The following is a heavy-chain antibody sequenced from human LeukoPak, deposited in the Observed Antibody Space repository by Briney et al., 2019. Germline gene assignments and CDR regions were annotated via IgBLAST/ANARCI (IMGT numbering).Heavy chain of an antibody. V-gene: IGHV3-30*01. D-gene: IGHD2-8*01. CDR1: GFTFSSYA. Sequence: PGGSLRPSCAASGFTFSSYAMHWVRQAPGKGLEWVAVISYDGSNKYYADSVKGRFTISRDNSKNTLYLQMNSLRAEDTAVYYCARDLTDIVLMVYATGPFDYWGQGTLVTVSS. CDR3: ARDLTDIVLMVYATGPFDY. CDR2: ISYDGSNK. J-gene: IGHJ4*02.